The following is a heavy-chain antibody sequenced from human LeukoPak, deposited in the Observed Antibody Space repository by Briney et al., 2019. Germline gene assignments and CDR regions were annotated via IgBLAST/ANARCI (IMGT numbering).Heavy chain of an antibody. J-gene: IGHJ4*02. CDR2: IWYDGSNK. CDR3: ARLVFDY. D-gene: IGHD2-2*01. Sequence: GGSLRLSCAASGFTFGSYAMNWVRQAPGKGLEWVAVIWYDGSNKYYADSVKGRFTISRDNSKNTLYLQMNSLRAEDTAVYYCARLVFDYWGQGTLVTVSS. CDR1: GFTFGSYA. V-gene: IGHV3-33*08.